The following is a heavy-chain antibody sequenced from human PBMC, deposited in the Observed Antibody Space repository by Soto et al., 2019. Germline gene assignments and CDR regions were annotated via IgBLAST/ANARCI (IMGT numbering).Heavy chain of an antibody. V-gene: IGHV4-34*01. CDR1: GGSFSGYY. CDR2: INHSGST. J-gene: IGHJ4*02. Sequence: QVQLQQWGAGLLKPSETLSLTCAVYGGSFSGYYWSWIRQPPGKGLEWIGEINHSGSTNYNPSLKMHVTISVDTSKTQFSLKLSSVTAADTAVYYCARASKKDYVWGSYRNFDYWGQGTLVTVSS. D-gene: IGHD3-16*02. CDR3: ARASKKDYVWGSYRNFDY.